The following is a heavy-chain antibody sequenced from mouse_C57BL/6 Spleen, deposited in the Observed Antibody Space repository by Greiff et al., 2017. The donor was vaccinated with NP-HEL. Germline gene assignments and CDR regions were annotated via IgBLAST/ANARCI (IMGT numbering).Heavy chain of an antibody. CDR3: ARNYSNYDY. CDR1: GFTFSSYA. D-gene: IGHD2-5*01. J-gene: IGHJ2*01. CDR2: ISDGGSYT. Sequence: EVKLMESGGGLVKPGGSLKLSCAASGFTFSSYAMSWVRQTPEKGLEWVATISDGGSYTYYPDNLKGRFTIARDNAKNNLYLQMSHLKSEDTAMYYCARNYSNYDYWGQGTTLTVSS. V-gene: IGHV5-4*03.